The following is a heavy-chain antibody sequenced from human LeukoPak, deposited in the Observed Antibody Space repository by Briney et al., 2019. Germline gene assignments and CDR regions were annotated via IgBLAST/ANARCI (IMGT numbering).Heavy chain of an antibody. Sequence: AGGSLRLSCAASGFTFSSYSMNWVRQAPGKGLEWVSSISSSSSYIYYADSVKGRFTISRDNAKNSLYLQMNSLRAEDTAVYYCARAGPRYCSSTSCHFDPWGQGTLVTVSS. V-gene: IGHV3-21*01. CDR2: ISSSSSYI. CDR3: ARAGPRYCSSTSCHFDP. J-gene: IGHJ5*02. D-gene: IGHD2-2*01. CDR1: GFTFSSYS.